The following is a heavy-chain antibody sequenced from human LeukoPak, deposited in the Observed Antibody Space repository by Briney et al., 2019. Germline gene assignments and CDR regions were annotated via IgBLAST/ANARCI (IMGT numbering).Heavy chain of an antibody. CDR3: ARPYRSWGSHKDAFDI. J-gene: IGHJ3*02. CDR2: IYPDDSDT. D-gene: IGHD3-16*01. CDR1: GYTFTNYW. V-gene: IGHV5-51*01. Sequence: GESLKISCKGSGYTFTNYWIGWVRQVPGKGLEWMGIIYPDDSDTRYRPSFQGQVTISADKSISTAYLQWSSLKASDTAMYYCARPYRSWGSHKDAFDIWGQGTMVTVSS.